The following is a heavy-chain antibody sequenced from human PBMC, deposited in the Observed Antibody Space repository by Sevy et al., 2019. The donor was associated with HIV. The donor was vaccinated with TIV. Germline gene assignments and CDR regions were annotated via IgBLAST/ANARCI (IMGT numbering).Heavy chain of an antibody. CDR2: IIPIFGTA. CDR3: ARERQQLVLWSSFDY. V-gene: IGHV1-69*13. CDR1: GGTFSSYA. J-gene: IGHJ4*02. D-gene: IGHD6-13*01. Sequence: ASVKVSCKASGGTFSSYAISWVRQAPGQGLVWMGGIIPIFGTANYAQKFQGRVTITADESTSTVYMELSSLRSEDTAVYYCARERQQLVLWSSFDYWGQGTLVTVSS.